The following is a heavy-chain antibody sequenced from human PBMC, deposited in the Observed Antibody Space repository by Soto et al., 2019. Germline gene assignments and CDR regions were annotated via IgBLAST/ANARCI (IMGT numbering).Heavy chain of an antibody. CDR1: GGSISSYY. V-gene: IGHV4-59*08. D-gene: IGHD2-15*01. J-gene: IGHJ6*03. CDR3: ARRAAGPYYYYYMDV. CDR2: IYYSGST. Sequence: SETLSLTCTVSGGSISSYYWSWIRQPPGKGLEWIGYIYYSGSTNYNPSLKSRVTISVDTSKNQFSLKLSSVTAADTAVYYCARRAAGPYYYYYMDVWGKGTTVTV.